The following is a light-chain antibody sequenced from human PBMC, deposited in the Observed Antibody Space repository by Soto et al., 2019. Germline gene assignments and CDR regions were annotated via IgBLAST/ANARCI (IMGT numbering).Light chain of an antibody. CDR3: QQYNNWPNY. V-gene: IGKV3-15*01. J-gene: IGKJ3*01. CDR2: GAS. Sequence: EIVLAQSPGTLSLSPGESATLSCRASQSVSSSFLAWYQQKAGQAPRLLIYGASTRATGIPARFSGSGSGTEFTLTISSLQSEDFAVYYCQQYNNWPNYFGPVTNVDN. CDR1: QSVSSS.